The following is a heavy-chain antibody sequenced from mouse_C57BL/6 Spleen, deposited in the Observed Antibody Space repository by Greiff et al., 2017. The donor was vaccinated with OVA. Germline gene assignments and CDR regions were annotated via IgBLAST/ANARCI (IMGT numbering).Heavy chain of an antibody. Sequence: EVQLQQSGPVLVKPGASVKMSCKASGYTFTDYYMNWVKQSHGKSLEWIGVINPYNGGTSYNQKFKGKATLTVDKSSSTAYMELNSLTSEDSAVYYCARTPDYGGYFDVWGTGTTVTVSS. CDR3: ARTPDYGGYFDV. J-gene: IGHJ1*03. CDR1: GYTFTDYY. V-gene: IGHV1-19*01. D-gene: IGHD2-4*01. CDR2: INPYNGGT.